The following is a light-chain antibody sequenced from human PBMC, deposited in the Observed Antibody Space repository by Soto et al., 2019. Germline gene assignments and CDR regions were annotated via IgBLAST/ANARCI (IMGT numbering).Light chain of an antibody. Sequence: DVVMTQSPLSLPVTLGEPASISCRSSQSLLFIDGNSYLSWFQQRPGQSPRRLIYRASNRDSGVPDSFSGSGSGTDFTLKISRVEAEDVGIYYCMQGTHWPPVTFGQGTKLEIK. CDR2: RAS. CDR3: MQGTHWPPVT. J-gene: IGKJ2*01. CDR1: QSLLFIDGNSY. V-gene: IGKV2-30*01.